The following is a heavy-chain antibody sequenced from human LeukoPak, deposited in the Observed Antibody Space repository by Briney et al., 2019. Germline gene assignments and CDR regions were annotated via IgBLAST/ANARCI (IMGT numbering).Heavy chain of an antibody. V-gene: IGHV4-59*01. J-gene: IGHJ5*02. CDR1: GGSITSYY. CDR3: ARGGVNYKIAGP. D-gene: IGHD3-10*01. CDR2: IYYSGST. Sequence: PSETLSLTCTVSGGSITSYYWSWIRQPPGKGLEWIGYIYYSGSTNYNPSLKSRVTISVDTSKNQFSLKLSSVTAAVTAVYYCARGGVNYKIAGPWGQGALVTVSS.